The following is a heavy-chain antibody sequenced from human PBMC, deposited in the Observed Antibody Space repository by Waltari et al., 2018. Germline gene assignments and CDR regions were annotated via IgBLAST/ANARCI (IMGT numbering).Heavy chain of an antibody. D-gene: IGHD2-2*01. Sequence: QVKLQESGPGLVRPSETLSLTCLVSDQSIKSGFYWGWLRLPPGKGPEWIGSVYHSGATYYNPSLSSRVTISVDTSKNQVFLRLASVTAADTGMYYCARDHSTSWSHDAYDVWGPGTMVTVAS. CDR1: DQSIKSGFY. CDR2: VYHSGAT. CDR3: ARDHSTSWSHDAYDV. V-gene: IGHV4-38-2*02. J-gene: IGHJ3*01.